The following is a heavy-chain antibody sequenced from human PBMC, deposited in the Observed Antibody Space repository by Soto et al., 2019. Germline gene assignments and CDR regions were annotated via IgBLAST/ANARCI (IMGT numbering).Heavy chain of an antibody. Sequence: QVLLVQSGADVKKPGASVKVSCKASGYTFADYYLHWVRQAPGQGLEWLGWIIPNTGGTNYARKFQGTVTMTGDAAINTAYMQMTILRADYSAVYYCARQKVMNSQGGLAYWGQGTLVTVSS. D-gene: IGHD3-16*01. V-gene: IGHV1-2*02. CDR3: ARQKVMNSQGGLAY. J-gene: IGHJ4*02. CDR2: IIPNTGGT. CDR1: GYTFADYY.